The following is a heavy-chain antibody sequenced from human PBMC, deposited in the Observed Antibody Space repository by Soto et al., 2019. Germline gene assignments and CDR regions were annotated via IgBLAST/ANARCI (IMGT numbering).Heavy chain of an antibody. V-gene: IGHV6-1*01. CDR3: ARDSIAAAGTGGPTDY. J-gene: IGHJ4*02. CDR1: GDSVSSNSAA. Sequence: QTLSLTCAISGDSVSSNSAAWNWIRQSPSRGLEWLGRTYYRSKWYNDYAVSVKSRITINPDTSKNQFSLQLNSVTPEDTAVYYCARDSIAAAGTGGPTDYWGQGTLVTVSS. D-gene: IGHD6-13*01. CDR2: TYYRSKWYN.